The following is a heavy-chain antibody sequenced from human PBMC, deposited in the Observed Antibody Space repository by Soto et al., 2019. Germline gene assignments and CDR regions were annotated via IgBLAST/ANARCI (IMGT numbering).Heavy chain of an antibody. CDR2: VSSTGSSA. J-gene: IGHJ4*02. CDR1: GFTFRGFA. V-gene: IGHV3-23*01. CDR3: AKVISGWYFRASFDY. Sequence: GGSLRLSCAASGFTFRGFAMSWVRQAPGKGLEWVSSVSSTGSSAYYADSVKGRFTVSRDNSKNTVYLQMHNLRAEDTAVYYRAKVISGWYFRASFDYWGQGTLVTVSS. D-gene: IGHD6-19*01.